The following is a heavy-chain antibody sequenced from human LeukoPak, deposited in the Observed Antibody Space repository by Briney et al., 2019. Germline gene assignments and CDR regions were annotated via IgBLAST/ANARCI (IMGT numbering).Heavy chain of an antibody. CDR1: GYSISSGYY. CDR3: ARSDPPWGDYGGISGQAFDI. Sequence: SETLSLTCTVSGYSISSGYYWGWIRQPPGKGLEWIGSIYHSGSTYYNLSLKSRVAISVDTSKNQFSLKLSSVTAADTAVYYCARSDPPWGDYGGISGQAFDIWGQGTVVIVSS. J-gene: IGHJ3*02. D-gene: IGHD4-23*01. V-gene: IGHV4-38-2*02. CDR2: IYHSGST.